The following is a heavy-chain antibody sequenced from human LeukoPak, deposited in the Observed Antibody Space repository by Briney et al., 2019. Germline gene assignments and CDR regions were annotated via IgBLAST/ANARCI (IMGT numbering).Heavy chain of an antibody. D-gene: IGHD1-1*01. CDR3: ATGVETSCLNIDY. Sequence: GGSLRLSCAASGFTFSSYSMNWVRQAPGKGLEWVSSITSSSIYIYYADSVKGRFTISRDNAKNSLYLQMNSLRAEDTAVYYCATGVETSCLNIDYWGQGTLVTVSS. CDR2: ITSSSIYI. V-gene: IGHV3-21*01. J-gene: IGHJ4*02. CDR1: GFTFSSYS.